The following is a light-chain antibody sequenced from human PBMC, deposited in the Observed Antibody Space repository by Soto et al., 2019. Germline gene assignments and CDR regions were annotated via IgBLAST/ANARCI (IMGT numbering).Light chain of an antibody. CDR3: QRLNSFPR. Sequence: DIQLTQSPSFLSASVGDRVTITSRASQGISSYLAWYQQKPEKAPKLLIHAASTLQSGVPSRFSGSGSGTEFTLTIKSLQPEDVATYCWQRLNSFPRFGGGTKVEIK. J-gene: IGKJ4*02. CDR2: AAS. V-gene: IGKV1-9*01. CDR1: QGISSY.